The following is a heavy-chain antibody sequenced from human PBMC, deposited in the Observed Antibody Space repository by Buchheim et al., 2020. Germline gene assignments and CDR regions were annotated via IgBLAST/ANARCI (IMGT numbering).Heavy chain of an antibody. D-gene: IGHD3-22*01. CDR3: TKAHDTSGYYPFVY. J-gene: IGHJ4*02. CDR1: GFTFSSYA. V-gene: IGHV3-23*01. CDR2: ILGSGSST. Sequence: EVQLLESGGGLVQPGGSLRLSCAASGFTFSSYAMSWVRQAPGKGLEWVSAILGSGSSTYYANSVKGRFIISRHNSKNTLYLQMNSLGVEDTAVYYCTKAHDTSGYYPFVYGGQGTL.